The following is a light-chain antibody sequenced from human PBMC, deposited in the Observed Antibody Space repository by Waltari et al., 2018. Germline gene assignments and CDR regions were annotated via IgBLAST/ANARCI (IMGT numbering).Light chain of an antibody. V-gene: IGKV1-8*01. CDR3: QQYYSYPQT. CDR2: AAS. CDR1: QGISSY. J-gene: IGKJ1*01. Sequence: AIRMTQSPSSLSASTGDRATITCRASQGISSYLALYQQKPGKAPKLLIYAASTLKSGVPSRVSGSGSGTDFTLTISCLQSEDFATYYCQQYYSYPQTFGQGTKVEIK.